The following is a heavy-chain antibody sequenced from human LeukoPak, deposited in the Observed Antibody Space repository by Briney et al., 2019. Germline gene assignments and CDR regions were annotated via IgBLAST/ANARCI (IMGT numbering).Heavy chain of an antibody. CDR3: ARAKLGGTFFDI. CDR2: IKQGGSER. CDR1: GFTFSSYW. D-gene: IGHD7-27*01. V-gene: IGHV3-7*04. Sequence: GGSLRLSCAASGFTFSSYWMTWVRQAPGKGLEWVANIKQGGSERYYVDSVKGQFTISRDNAKNSLYLQMNSLRAEDTAVYYCARAKLGGTFFDIWGQGTMITVSS. J-gene: IGHJ3*02.